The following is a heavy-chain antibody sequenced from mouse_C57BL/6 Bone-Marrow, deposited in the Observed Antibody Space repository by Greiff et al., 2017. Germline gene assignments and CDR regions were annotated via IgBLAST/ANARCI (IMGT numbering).Heavy chain of an antibody. Sequence: VQLQQSGAELARPGASVKLSCKASGYTFTSYGISWVKQRTEQGLGWIGEIYPRSGNTYYNGKFKGKATLTADKSSSTAYMELRSLTSEDSAVYFCARGHTTVVAPWGFEVWSTGTTVTVSS. D-gene: IGHD1-1*01. CDR2: IYPRSGNT. J-gene: IGHJ1*03. V-gene: IGHV1-81*01. CDR3: ARGHTTVVAPWGFEV. CDR1: GYTFTSYG.